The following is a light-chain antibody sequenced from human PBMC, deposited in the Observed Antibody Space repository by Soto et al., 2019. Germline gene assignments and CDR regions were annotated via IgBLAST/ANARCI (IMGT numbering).Light chain of an antibody. CDR1: QSVSNNY. V-gene: IGKV3D-7*01. Sequence: EIVFTQSPGTLSLSPGERATLSCRASQSVSNNYLAWYQQKPGQAPRLLIYAASTRATGIPARFSGSGSGTDFTLTISSLQPEDFATYYCQQANSFPPTFGQGTRLEIK. CDR3: QQANSFPPT. J-gene: IGKJ5*01. CDR2: AAS.